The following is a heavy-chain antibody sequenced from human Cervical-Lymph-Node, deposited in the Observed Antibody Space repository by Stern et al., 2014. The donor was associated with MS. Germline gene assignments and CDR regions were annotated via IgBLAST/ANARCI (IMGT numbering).Heavy chain of an antibody. Sequence: EVQLVESGGGLVKPGGSLRLSCAASGFTFSSYSMNWVRQAPGKGLEWVYSISTSSSYRYYADSVKGRFTISRDNAKNSLYLQMNSLRAEDTAVYYCARDSSSWYCFDYWGQGTLVTVSS. V-gene: IGHV3-21*01. J-gene: IGHJ4*02. CDR1: GFTFSSYS. CDR3: ARDSSSWYCFDY. D-gene: IGHD6-13*01. CDR2: ISTSSSYR.